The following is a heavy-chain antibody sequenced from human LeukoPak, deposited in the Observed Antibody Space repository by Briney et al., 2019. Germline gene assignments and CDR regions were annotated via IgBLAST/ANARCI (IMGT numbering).Heavy chain of an antibody. V-gene: IGHV3-23*01. CDR3: AKTRVVPT. J-gene: IGHJ1*01. D-gene: IGHD2-2*01. CDR2: ISGSGGST. CDR1: GFTFDDYA. Sequence: GGSLRLSCAASGFTFDDYAMHWVRQAPGKGLEWVSGISGSGGSTYYADSVKGRFTISRDNSKNTLYLQMNSLRAEDTAVYYCAKTRVVPTWGQGTLVTVSS.